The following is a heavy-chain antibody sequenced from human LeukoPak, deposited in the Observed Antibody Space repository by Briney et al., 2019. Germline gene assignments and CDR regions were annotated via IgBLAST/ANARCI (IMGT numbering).Heavy chain of an antibody. J-gene: IGHJ4*02. CDR1: GGTFSSYA. Sequence: ASVKVSCKASGGTFSSYAISWVRQAPGQGLEWMGGIIPIFGTANYAQKFQGRVTITADESTSTAYMELSSLRSEDTAVYYCAKTADSSGWYYFDYWGQGTLVTVSS. CDR2: IIPIFGTA. V-gene: IGHV1-69*01. D-gene: IGHD6-19*01. CDR3: AKTADSSGWYYFDY.